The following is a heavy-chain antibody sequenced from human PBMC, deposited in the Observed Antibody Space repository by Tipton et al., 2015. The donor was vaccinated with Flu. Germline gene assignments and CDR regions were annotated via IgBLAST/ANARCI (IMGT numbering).Heavy chain of an antibody. D-gene: IGHD1-26*01. J-gene: IGHJ4*02. V-gene: IGHV4-61*02. CDR1: GGSITRTDYY. Sequence: LSLTCTVSGGSITRTDYYWSWIRQPAGEGLEWIGRIYTTGSTNYNPSLENRLTISIDTSRNQVSLNVTSVTAADTARYYCARDGPSGKYTDWGQGSLVTVSS. CDR2: IYTTGST. CDR3: ARDGPSGKYTD.